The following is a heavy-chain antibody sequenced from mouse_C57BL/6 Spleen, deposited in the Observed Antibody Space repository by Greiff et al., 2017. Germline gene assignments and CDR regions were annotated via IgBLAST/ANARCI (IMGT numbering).Heavy chain of an antibody. V-gene: IGHV1-81*01. CDR2: IYPRRGNT. CDR3: ARSTGTGFDY. J-gene: IGHJ2*01. Sequence: VMLVESGAELARPGASVKLSYTFTSYGISWVKQRTGQGLEWIGEIYPRRGNTYYNEKFKGKATLTADKSSSTAYMELRSLTSEDSAVYFCARSTGTGFDYWGQGTTLTVSS. D-gene: IGHD4-1*02. CDR1: TFTSYG.